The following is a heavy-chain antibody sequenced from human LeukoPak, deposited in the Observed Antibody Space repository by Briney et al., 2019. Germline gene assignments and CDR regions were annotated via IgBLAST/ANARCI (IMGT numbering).Heavy chain of an antibody. V-gene: IGHV3-30*02. Sequence: GGSLRLSCAASGFTFSTYGMHWVRQAPGKGLEWVTFIKFDGTIKYYADSVKGRFTISRDNSKNTLYLQMNSLRAEDTAVYYCAKDRTGIGYSSSRKDYWGQGTLVTVSS. J-gene: IGHJ4*02. CDR3: AKDRTGIGYSSSRKDY. CDR1: GFTFSTYG. D-gene: IGHD6-13*01. CDR2: IKFDGTIK.